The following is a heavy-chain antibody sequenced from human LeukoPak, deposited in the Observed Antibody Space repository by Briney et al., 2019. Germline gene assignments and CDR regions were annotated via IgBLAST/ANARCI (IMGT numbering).Heavy chain of an antibody. D-gene: IGHD4-23*01. CDR1: GYTFTSYG. Sequence: ASVKVSCKASGYTFTSYGISWVRQAPGQGLEWMGWISAYNGNTNYAQKLQGRVTMTTDTSTSTAYMELRSLRSDDTAVYYCARAGRSTAVTPLDFQHWGQGTLVTVSS. CDR3: ARAGRSTAVTPLDFQH. J-gene: IGHJ1*01. CDR2: ISAYNGNT. V-gene: IGHV1-18*01.